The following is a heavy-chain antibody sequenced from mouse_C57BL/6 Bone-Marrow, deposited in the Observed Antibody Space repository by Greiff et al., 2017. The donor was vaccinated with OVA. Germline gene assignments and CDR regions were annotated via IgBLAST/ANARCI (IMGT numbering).Heavy chain of an antibody. CDR1: GFTFSSYA. CDR2: LSDGGSYT. V-gene: IGHV5-4*01. Sequence: EVKLVESGGGLVKPGGSLKLSCAASGFTFSSYAMSWVRQTPEKRLEWVATLSDGGSYTYYPDNVKGRFTISRDNAKNNLYLQMSHLKSEDTAMYYCAREYFDVWGTGTTVTVTS. CDR3: AREYFDV. J-gene: IGHJ1*03.